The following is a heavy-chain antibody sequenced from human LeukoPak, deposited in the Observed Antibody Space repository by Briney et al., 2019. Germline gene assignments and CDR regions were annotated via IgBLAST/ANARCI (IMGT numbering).Heavy chain of an antibody. D-gene: IGHD3-10*01. CDR3: ARLNYYYGSGSYSVADY. V-gene: IGHV1-2*02. CDR2: IKPNSGGT. J-gene: IGHJ4*02. Sequence: ASVKVSCKASGYTFTGYYMHWVRQAPGQGLEWMGWIKPNSGGTNYAQKFQGRVTMTRDTSISTAYMELSRLRSDDTAVYYCARLNYYYGSGSYSVADYWGQGTLVTVSS. CDR1: GYTFTGYY.